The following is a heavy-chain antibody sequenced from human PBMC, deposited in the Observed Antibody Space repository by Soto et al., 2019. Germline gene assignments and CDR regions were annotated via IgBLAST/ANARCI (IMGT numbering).Heavy chain of an antibody. CDR3: ARSLPGTYGAFDL. Sequence: GGSLRLSCAASEFTFRSYWMHWVRQSPGKGLVWVSRISGDRSSTNYADYVKGRFTISRDNAKNTVYLQIDSLRAEDTAVYYCARSLPGTYGAFDLWGQGTMVTVSS. CDR2: ISGDRSST. J-gene: IGHJ3*01. D-gene: IGHD1-7*01. V-gene: IGHV3-74*01. CDR1: EFTFRSYW.